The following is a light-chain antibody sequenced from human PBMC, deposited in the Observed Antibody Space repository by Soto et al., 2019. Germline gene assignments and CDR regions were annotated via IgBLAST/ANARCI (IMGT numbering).Light chain of an antibody. CDR3: QQYGSSGT. CDR2: GAS. CDR1: QSVSNNY. V-gene: IGKV3-20*01. Sequence: EIVLTQSPGTLSLSPGERATLSCRASQSVSNNYLAWYQQKPGQAPRLLIYGASNRATGIPDRFSGSGSGTDFTLTISRREPEDFAVYYCQQYGSSGTLGQGTKVEIK. J-gene: IGKJ1*01.